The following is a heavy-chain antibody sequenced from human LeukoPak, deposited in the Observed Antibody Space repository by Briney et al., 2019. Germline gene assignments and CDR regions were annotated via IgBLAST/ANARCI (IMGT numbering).Heavy chain of an antibody. CDR2: IYTSGST. V-gene: IGHV4-4*07. D-gene: IGHD6-13*01. Sequence: PETLSLTCTVSGGSISSYHWSWIRQPAGKGLEWIGRIYTSGSTNYNPSLKSRVTMSVDTSKNQFSLKLSSVTAADTAVYYCARGSSSWYLGWFDPWGQGTLVTVSS. CDR1: GGSISSYH. J-gene: IGHJ5*02. CDR3: ARGSSSWYLGWFDP.